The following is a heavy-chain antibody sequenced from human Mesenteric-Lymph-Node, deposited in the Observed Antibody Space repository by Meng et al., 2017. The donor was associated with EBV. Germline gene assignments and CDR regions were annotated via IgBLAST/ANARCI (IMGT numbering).Heavy chain of an antibody. D-gene: IGHD3-10*01. J-gene: IGHJ4*02. CDR2: MYSSGST. V-gene: IGHV4-30-4*01. CDR1: GGSISSGGYY. CDR3: ARGAYEGSGSKFAD. Sequence: VRLRGPGPGWLNPSQTLSLPCAVSGGSISSGGYYWTWIRQPPGKGLEWIGYMYSSGSTYYNPSLESRFAMSLDTYKNQFSLRLTSVTAADTALYYCARGAYEGSGSKFADWGQGTLVTVPS.